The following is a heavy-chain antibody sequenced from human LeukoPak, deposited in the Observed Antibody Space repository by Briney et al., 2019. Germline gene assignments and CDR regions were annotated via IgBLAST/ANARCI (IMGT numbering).Heavy chain of an antibody. CDR2: IKQDGSEE. CDR1: GFTFSSYW. CDR3: ARDPYSSTWSYGMDV. V-gene: IGHV3-7*05. D-gene: IGHD6-6*01. J-gene: IGHJ6*02. Sequence: PGGSLRLSCAASGFTFSSYWMSWVRQAPGKGLEWVANIKQDGSEEVYVDSVKGRFTISRDNAKNSLFPQMNTLRAEDTAVYYCARDPYSSTWSYGMDVWGQGTTVTVSS.